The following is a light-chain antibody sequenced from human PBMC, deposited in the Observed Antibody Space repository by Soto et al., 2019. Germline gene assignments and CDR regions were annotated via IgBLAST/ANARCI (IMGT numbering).Light chain of an antibody. Sequence: IVLTQSPGTLSSSPGERATLSCRASQIVDSSYLAWYQQKPGQAPRVLIFGASTRATGIPDRFSGSGSGKDFTLTISRLEPGDFAVYYCQQYGSSQFTFGPGTRVDVK. CDR3: QQYGSSQFT. CDR2: GAS. V-gene: IGKV3-20*01. CDR1: QIVDSSY. J-gene: IGKJ3*01.